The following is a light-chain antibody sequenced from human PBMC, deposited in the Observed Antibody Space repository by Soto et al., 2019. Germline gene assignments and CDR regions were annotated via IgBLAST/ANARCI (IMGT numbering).Light chain of an antibody. CDR2: GAS. CDR3: QQYGGSPLIT. V-gene: IGKV3-20*01. Sequence: VLKQSPGTLSVSPGERATLSCRASQSVGSNYLAWYQQKPGQAPRLLIYGASSRATGISDRFSGSGSGTDFALTISRLEPEDFAVYYCQQYGGSPLITFGQGTRLEIK. J-gene: IGKJ5*01. CDR1: QSVGSNY.